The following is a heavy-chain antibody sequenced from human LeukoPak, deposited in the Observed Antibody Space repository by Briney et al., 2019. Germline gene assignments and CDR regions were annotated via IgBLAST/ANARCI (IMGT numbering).Heavy chain of an antibody. D-gene: IGHD6-19*01. Sequence: KSSETLSLTCAVYGGSFSGYYWSWIRQPPGKGLVWIGEINHSGSTNYNPSLKSRVTISVDTSKNQFSLKLSSVTAADTAVYYCARLKGQWLADYWGQGTMVTVSS. CDR2: INHSGST. CDR1: GGSFSGYY. J-gene: IGHJ4*02. V-gene: IGHV4-34*01. CDR3: ARLKGQWLADY.